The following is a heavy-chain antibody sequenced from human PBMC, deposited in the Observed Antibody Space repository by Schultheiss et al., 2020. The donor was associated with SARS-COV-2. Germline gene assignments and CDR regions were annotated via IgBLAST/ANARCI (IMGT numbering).Heavy chain of an antibody. CDR3: ARDNEGGSPLYSSSGTLDWHSSPPYY. Sequence: GGSLRLSCVVSGFTFSTYGMHWVRQAPGKGLEWVAVISYDGSNKYYADSVKGRFTISRDNSKNTLYLQMNSLRAEDTAVYYCARDNEGGSPLYSSSGTLDWHSSPPYYWGQGTLVTVSS. V-gene: IGHV3-30*19. CDR2: ISYDGSNK. J-gene: IGHJ4*02. CDR1: GFTFSTYG. D-gene: IGHD6-19*01.